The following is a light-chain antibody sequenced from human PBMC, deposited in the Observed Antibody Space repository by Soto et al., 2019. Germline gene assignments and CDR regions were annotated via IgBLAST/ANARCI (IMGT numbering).Light chain of an antibody. CDR3: SSYTGSSILYL. CDR1: SSDVGGYNY. J-gene: IGLJ1*01. V-gene: IGLV2-14*01. Sequence: QSALTQPASVSGSPGQSITISCTGTSSDVGGYNYVSWYQQHPGKAPKLMIYGVTNRPSGVSTRFSGSKSGNTASLTISGLHAEEADDYYCSSYTGSSILYLFGTGTKLTVL. CDR2: GVT.